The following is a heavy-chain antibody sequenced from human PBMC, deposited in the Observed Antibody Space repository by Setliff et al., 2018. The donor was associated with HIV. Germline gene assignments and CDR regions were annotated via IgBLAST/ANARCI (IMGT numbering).Heavy chain of an antibody. Sequence: ASVKVSCKAFGYTFSTNAIHWVRQAPGQRLEWMGYINAGDDNTRYSEKFQGRVTITRDTSANTAYMELSSLRSEDTAVYYCARGSCSGCYLSYYWGRGTLVTVSS. J-gene: IGHJ4*02. CDR2: INAGDDNT. V-gene: IGHV1-3*01. CDR3: ARGSCSGCYLSYY. D-gene: IGHD6-19*01. CDR1: GYTFSTNA.